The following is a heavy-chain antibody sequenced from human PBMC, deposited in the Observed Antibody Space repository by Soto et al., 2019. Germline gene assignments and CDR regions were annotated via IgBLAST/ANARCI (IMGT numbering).Heavy chain of an antibody. V-gene: IGHV1-2*02. D-gene: IGHD1-7*01. J-gene: IGHJ3*01. CDR2: MNPNSWGS. CDR1: GYNFIAQN. CDR3: ARERHLNSPSDAFDL. Sequence: QVHLVQSGAEVKKPGASVKVSCMASGYNFIAQNIHWVRQAPGLSLEWMGKMNPNSWGSDYAQEFQGRVTVTKDTSISTVYMELTSLKSDDTAVYYCARERHLNSPSDAFDLWGQGTMVIVSS.